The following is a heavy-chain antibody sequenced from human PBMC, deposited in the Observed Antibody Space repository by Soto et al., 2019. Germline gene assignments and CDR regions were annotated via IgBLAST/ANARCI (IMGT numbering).Heavy chain of an antibody. CDR1: GYTFASYA. V-gene: IGHV1-3*01. CDR3: ARALDV. J-gene: IGHJ6*02. Sequence: ASVKVSCKASGYTFASYAMQWVRQAPGQRLEWMGWINASNGNTKYSQKFQGRVTITRDTSTSTAYMELSRLRSDDTAVYYCARALDVWGQGTTVTVSS. CDR2: INASNGNT.